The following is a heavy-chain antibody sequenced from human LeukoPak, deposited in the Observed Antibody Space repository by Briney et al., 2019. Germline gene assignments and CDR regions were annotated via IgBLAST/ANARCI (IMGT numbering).Heavy chain of an antibody. J-gene: IGHJ5*02. V-gene: IGHV3-11*01. CDR1: RFIFSNYY. CDR3: AKAGTYSGYKVSDT. Sequence: GGSLRLSCAASRFIFSNYYMSWIRQTPGKGLEWIANIGTDGSSENYADSAKGRFTISRDNARNSLFLQMSSLRVEDTAVYFCAKAGTYSGYKVSDTWGQGTLVTVAS. D-gene: IGHD5-12*01. CDR2: IGTDGSSE.